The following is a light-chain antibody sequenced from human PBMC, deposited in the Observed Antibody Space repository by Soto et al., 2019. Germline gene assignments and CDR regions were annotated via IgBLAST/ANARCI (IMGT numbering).Light chain of an antibody. Sequence: QSVLTQPPSASGTPGQRVTISCSGRTSNIGSNKVDWYQHLPGTAPKLLIFSDRRRPSSVPDRFSGSKSGTSASLAISGLQSGDEADYYCAAWDDTLKGVVFGGGTKLTVL. V-gene: IGLV1-44*01. J-gene: IGLJ2*01. CDR2: SDR. CDR1: TSNIGSNK. CDR3: AAWDDTLKGVV.